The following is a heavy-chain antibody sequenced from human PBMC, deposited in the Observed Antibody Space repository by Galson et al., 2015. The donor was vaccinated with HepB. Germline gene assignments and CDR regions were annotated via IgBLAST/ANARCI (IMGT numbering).Heavy chain of an antibody. CDR3: ARDGCSSTSCYYYGMDV. J-gene: IGHJ6*02. D-gene: IGHD2-2*01. CDR2: ISSSSSYI. Sequence: LEWVSSISSSSSYIYYADSVKGRFTISRDNAKNSLYLQMNSLRAEDTAVYYCARDGCSSTSCYYYGMDVWGQGTTVTVSS. V-gene: IGHV3-21*01.